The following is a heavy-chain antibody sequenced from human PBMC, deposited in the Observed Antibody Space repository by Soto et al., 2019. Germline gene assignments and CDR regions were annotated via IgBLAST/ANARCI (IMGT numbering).Heavy chain of an antibody. V-gene: IGHV3-48*01. Sequence: GGSLRLSCAASGFTFSSYSMNWVRQAPGKGLEWVSYISSSSSTIYYADSVKGRFTISRDNAKNSLYLQMNSLRAEDTAVYYCASWVNPLRFLEWLHGGAFDIWGQGTMVTVSS. CDR2: ISSSSSTI. CDR3: ASWVNPLRFLEWLHGGAFDI. CDR1: GFTFSSYS. D-gene: IGHD3-3*01. J-gene: IGHJ3*02.